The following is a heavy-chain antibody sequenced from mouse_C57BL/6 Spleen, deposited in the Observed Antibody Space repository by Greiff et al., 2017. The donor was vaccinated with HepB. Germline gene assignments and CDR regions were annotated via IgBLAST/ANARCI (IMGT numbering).Heavy chain of an antibody. D-gene: IGHD3-1*01. CDR2: ISYDGSN. CDR1: GYSITSGYY. CDR3: ARDAGPFDY. V-gene: IGHV3-6*01. Sequence: EVQLQQSGPGLVKPSQSLSLTCSVTGYSITSGYYWNWIRQFPGNKLEWMGYISYDGSNNYNPSLKNRISITRDTSKNQFFLKLNSVTTEDTATYYCARDAGPFDYWGQGTTLTVSS. J-gene: IGHJ2*01.